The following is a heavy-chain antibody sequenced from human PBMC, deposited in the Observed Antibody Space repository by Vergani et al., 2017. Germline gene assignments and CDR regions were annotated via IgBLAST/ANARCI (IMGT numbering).Heavy chain of an antibody. CDR3: ARAVCDYGDCYYYYYGMDV. J-gene: IGHJ6*02. D-gene: IGHD4-17*01. CDR2: INAGNGNT. Sequence: QVQLVQSGAEVKKPGASVKVSCKASGYTFTSYAMHWVRQAPGQRLEWMGWINAGNGNTKYSQKFQGRVTITRDTSASTAYMELSSLRSDDTAVYYCARAVCDYGDCYYYYYGMDVWGQGTTVTVSS. V-gene: IGHV1-3*01. CDR1: GYTFTSYA.